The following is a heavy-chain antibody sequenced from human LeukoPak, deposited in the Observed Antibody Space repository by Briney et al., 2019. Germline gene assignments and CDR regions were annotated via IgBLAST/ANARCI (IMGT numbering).Heavy chain of an antibody. J-gene: IGHJ6*03. CDR2: IIPIFGTA. V-gene: IGHV1-69*13. D-gene: IGHD1-26*01. CDR3: AGGGSYYYYYMDV. CDR1: GGTFSSYA. Sequence: SVKVSCTASGGTFSSYAISWVRQAPGQGLEWMGGIIPIFGTANYAQKFQGRVTITADESTSTAYMELSSLRSEDTAVYYCAGGGSYYYYYMDVWGKGTTVTISS.